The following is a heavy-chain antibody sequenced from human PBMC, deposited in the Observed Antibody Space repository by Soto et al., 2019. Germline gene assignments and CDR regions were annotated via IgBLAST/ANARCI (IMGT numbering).Heavy chain of an antibody. D-gene: IGHD5-12*01. CDR1: GFTFSRYA. CDR2: ISHDGTNI. CDR3: ARYSGYDYFFDY. J-gene: IGHJ4*02. V-gene: IGHV3-30-3*01. Sequence: PGGSLRLSCAGSGFTFSRYALHWVRQAPGKWLEWVASISHDGTNIYYADSVKGRFTISRDDSKNTLYLQMNSLSAEDTAVYYCARYSGYDYFFDYWGQGILVTVSS.